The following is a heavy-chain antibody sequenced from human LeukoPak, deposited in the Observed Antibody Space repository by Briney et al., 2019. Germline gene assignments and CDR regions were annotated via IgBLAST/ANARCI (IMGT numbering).Heavy chain of an antibody. D-gene: IGHD2-2*01. Sequence: ASVKVSCKASGYTVTSYGISWVRQAPGQGLEWMGWISAYNGNTNYAQKLQGRVTMTTDTSTSTAYMELRSLRSDDTAVYYCARAPTDIVVVPAATNWFDPWGQGTLVTVSS. V-gene: IGHV1-18*01. J-gene: IGHJ5*02. CDR2: ISAYNGNT. CDR1: GYTVTSYG. CDR3: ARAPTDIVVVPAATNWFDP.